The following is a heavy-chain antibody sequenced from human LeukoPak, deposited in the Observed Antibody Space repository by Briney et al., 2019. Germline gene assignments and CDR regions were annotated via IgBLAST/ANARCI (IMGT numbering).Heavy chain of an antibody. Sequence: RGSLRLSSAASGFTFSDYYTSWIRQAPGKGLEWVSYITSSGSTIYYADSVKGRFTISRDNAKNSLYLQMNSLRAEDTAVYYCARPYHYYYDSSGYIWGQGTLVTVSS. CDR1: GFTFSDYY. CDR2: ITSSGSTI. V-gene: IGHV3-11*01. D-gene: IGHD3-22*01. CDR3: ARPYHYYYDSSGYI. J-gene: IGHJ4*02.